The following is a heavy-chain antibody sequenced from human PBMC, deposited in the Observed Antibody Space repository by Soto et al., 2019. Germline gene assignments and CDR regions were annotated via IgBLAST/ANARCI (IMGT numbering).Heavy chain of an antibody. Sequence: SETLSLTCTVSGDSITSGVHYWSWIRQLPGKGLEWIGYIFYSGPTYYNPSLKSRAAISVDTSKDQFSLRLSSVTAADTALYYCARVSGSYYHVYYFDYWGQGTLVTVSS. CDR2: IFYSGPT. V-gene: IGHV4-31*03. CDR3: ARVSGSYYHVYYFDY. D-gene: IGHD1-26*01. CDR1: GDSITSGVHY. J-gene: IGHJ4*02.